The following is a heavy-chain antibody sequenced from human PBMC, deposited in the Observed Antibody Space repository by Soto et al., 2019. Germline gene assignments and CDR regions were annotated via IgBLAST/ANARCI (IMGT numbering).Heavy chain of an antibody. CDR1: GYTFTSYA. CDR3: ASSYYYDSSGYYGDYYYYGMDV. D-gene: IGHD3-22*01. V-gene: IGHV1-3*01. Sequence: QVQLVQSGAEVKKPGASVKVSCKASGYTFTSYAMHWVRQAPGQRLECMGWINAGNGNTKYSQKFQGRVTITRDTSASTAYVELSSLRSEDTAGYYCASSYYYDSSGYYGDYYYYGMDVWGQGTTVTVSS. J-gene: IGHJ6*02. CDR2: INAGNGNT.